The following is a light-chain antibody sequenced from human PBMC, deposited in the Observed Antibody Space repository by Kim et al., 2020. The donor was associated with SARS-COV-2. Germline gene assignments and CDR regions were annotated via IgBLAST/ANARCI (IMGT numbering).Light chain of an antibody. V-gene: IGLV1-47*01. CDR2: RNN. CDR1: SASIGSNC. J-gene: IGLJ3*02. CDR3: AAWDDSLRV. Sequence: PGQRVTITGSGSSASIGSNCVYWFQRHPGTPPKRRFYRNNHRPSGVPDRFSGSKSGTSASLAISGLRSEDEADYYGAAWDDSLRVFGGGTQLTVL.